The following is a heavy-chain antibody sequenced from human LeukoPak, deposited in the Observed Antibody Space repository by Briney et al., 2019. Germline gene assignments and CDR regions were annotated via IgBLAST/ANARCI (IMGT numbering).Heavy chain of an antibody. J-gene: IGHJ5*02. CDR3: ARDPGSGSYYKLGYNWFDP. CDR1: GYSISSGYY. CDR2: IYHSGST. Sequence: SETLPLTCTVSGYSISSGYYWGWIRQPPGKGLEWIGSIYHSGSTYYNPSLKSRVTISVDTSKNQFSLKLSSVTAADTAVYYCARDPGSGSYYKLGYNWFDPWGQGTLVTVSS. V-gene: IGHV4-38-2*02. D-gene: IGHD3-10*01.